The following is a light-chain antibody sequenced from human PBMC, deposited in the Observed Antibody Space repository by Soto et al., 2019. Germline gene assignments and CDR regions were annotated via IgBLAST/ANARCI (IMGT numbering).Light chain of an antibody. CDR3: SSYTSSSTPRV. V-gene: IGLV2-14*01. CDR2: DVT. Sequence: QSALTQPASVSGSPGQSITISCTGTSSDIGDYDYVSWYQHLPGKAPKLLIFDVTHRPSGVSDRFSGSKSGNTASLTISGLQAEDEADYYCSSYTSSSTPRVFGGGTKVTVL. CDR1: SSDIGDYDY. J-gene: IGLJ3*02.